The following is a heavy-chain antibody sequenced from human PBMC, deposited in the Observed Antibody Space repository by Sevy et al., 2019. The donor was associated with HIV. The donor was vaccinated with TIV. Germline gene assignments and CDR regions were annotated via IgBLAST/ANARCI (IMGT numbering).Heavy chain of an antibody. CDR2: FSFGCGKI. CDR3: AREGCSKPHDY. CDR1: GFTFSSYA. J-gene: IGHJ4*02. Sequence: GGSLRLSCAASGFTFSSYAMSWVRQAPGKGLEWVSTFSFGCGKINYADSVKGRFTISRDNSKKTLYLQMHSLRAEDTAVYYCAREGCSKPHDYWGQGTLVTASS. V-gene: IGHV3-23*01. D-gene: IGHD3-10*02.